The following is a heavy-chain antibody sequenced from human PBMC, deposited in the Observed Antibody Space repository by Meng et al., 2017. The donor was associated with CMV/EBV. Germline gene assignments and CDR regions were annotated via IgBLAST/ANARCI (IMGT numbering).Heavy chain of an antibody. D-gene: IGHD6-6*01. J-gene: IGHJ4*02. CDR1: GGPIYSSTFY. V-gene: IGHV4-39*07. Sequence: ESLKISCTVSGGPIYSSTFYWGWIRQPPGKGLEWIGSIYFGGNTYYNPSLKSRVTISIDTSKNQFSLRLSSVTAADTAVYYCARDIGGRRIAARPDYWGQGTLVTVSS. CDR2: IYFGGNT. CDR3: ARDIGGRRIAARPDY.